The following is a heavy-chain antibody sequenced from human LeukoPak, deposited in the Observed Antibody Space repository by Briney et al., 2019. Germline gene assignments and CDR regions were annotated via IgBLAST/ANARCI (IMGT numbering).Heavy chain of an antibody. D-gene: IGHD3-10*01. CDR3: ARGQSLRGAFDI. Sequence: GRSLRLSCAASGFTFSSYAMHWVRQAPGKGLEWVAVISYDGSNKYYADSVKGRFTISRDNSKNTLYLQMNSLRAEDTAVYYCARGQSLRGAFDIWGQGTMVTVSS. CDR1: GFTFSSYA. CDR2: ISYDGSNK. J-gene: IGHJ3*02. V-gene: IGHV3-30-3*01.